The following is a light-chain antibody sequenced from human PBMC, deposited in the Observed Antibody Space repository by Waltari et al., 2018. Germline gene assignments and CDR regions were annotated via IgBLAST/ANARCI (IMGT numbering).Light chain of an antibody. J-gene: IGKJ1*01. V-gene: IGKV1-5*03. CDR3: QHSWT. Sequence: DIQMTQSPSTLTASVGDRVTITCRASQSIDKWLAWYQQKPGRAPTILIYKASTLESGVPSRFSGSGSGTEFTLTISSLQPDDFATYYCQHSWTFGQGTKVEIK. CDR2: KAS. CDR1: QSIDKW.